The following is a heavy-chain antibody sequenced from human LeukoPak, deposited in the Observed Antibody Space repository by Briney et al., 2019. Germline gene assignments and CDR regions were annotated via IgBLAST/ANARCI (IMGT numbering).Heavy chain of an antibody. Sequence: ASVKVSCKASGYTFTGYYMHWVRQAPGQGLQWMGRINPNSGGTNYAQKFQGRVTMTRDTSISTAYMELSRLRSDDTAVYHCARPSIAVAGKGFDYWGQGTLVTVS. V-gene: IGHV1-2*06. D-gene: IGHD6-19*01. CDR1: GYTFTGYY. CDR2: INPNSGGT. J-gene: IGHJ4*02. CDR3: ARPSIAVAGKGFDY.